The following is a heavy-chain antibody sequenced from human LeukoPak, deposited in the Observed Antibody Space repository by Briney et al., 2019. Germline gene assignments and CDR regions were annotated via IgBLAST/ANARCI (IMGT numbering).Heavy chain of an antibody. CDR3: ARAYNSNWELGY. Sequence: PGGSLRLSCAASGFTFSSYAMHWVRQAPGKGLEWVAVISYDGSNKYYADSVKGRFTISRDNAKNSLYLQMNSLRAEDMAVYYCARAYNSNWELGYWGQGTLVTVSS. CDR1: GFTFSSYA. D-gene: IGHD6-13*01. J-gene: IGHJ4*02. CDR2: ISYDGSNK. V-gene: IGHV3-30-3*01.